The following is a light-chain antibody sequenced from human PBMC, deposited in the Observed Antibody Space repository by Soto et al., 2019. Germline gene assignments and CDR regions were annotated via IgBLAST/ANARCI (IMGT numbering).Light chain of an antibody. J-gene: IGKJ1*01. CDR2: GAS. CDR3: QQYNSWPRT. Sequence: PGERVTLSCRASQSVSSSYLNWYQQKPGQAPRLLIYGASTRATGIPARFSGSGSGTDFTLTGSSLQSEDFAVYYCQQYNSWPRTFGQGTKVDIK. V-gene: IGKV3D-15*01. CDR1: QSVSSSY.